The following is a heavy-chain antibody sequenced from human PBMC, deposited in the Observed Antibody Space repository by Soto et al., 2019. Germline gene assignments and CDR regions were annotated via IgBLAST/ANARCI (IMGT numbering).Heavy chain of an antibody. D-gene: IGHD3-22*01. CDR3: AREYYYDSSGYYCGMDV. CDR2: INPNSGGT. CDR1: GFSFTTYY. Sequence: PGESLKISCKGSGFSFTTYYMHWVRQAPGQGLEWMGWINPNSGGTNYAQKFQGWVTMTRDTSISTAYMELSRLRSDDTAVYYCAREYYYDSSGYYCGMDVWGQGTTVTVSS. V-gene: IGHV1-2*04. J-gene: IGHJ6*02.